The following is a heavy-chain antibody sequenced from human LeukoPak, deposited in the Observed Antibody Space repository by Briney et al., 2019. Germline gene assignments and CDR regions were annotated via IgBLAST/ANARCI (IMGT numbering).Heavy chain of an antibody. CDR2: IYTSGST. CDR3: AGGGFWSGYFY. J-gene: IGHJ4*02. V-gene: IGHV4-61*02. D-gene: IGHD3-3*01. Sequence: PSETLSLTXTVSGGSISSGSYYWSWIRQPAGKGLEWIGRIYTSGSTNYNPSLKSRVTISVDTSKNQFSLKLSSVTAADTAVYYCAGGGFWSGYFYWGQGTLVTVSS. CDR1: GGSISSGSYY.